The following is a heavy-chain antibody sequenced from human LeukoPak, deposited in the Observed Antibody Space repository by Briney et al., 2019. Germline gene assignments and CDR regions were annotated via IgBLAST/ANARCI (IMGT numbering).Heavy chain of an antibody. V-gene: IGHV3-23*01. CDR1: GFTFSSYA. D-gene: IGHD1-1*01. J-gene: IGHJ6*02. Sequence: PGGSLRLSCAASGFTFSSYAMSWVRQAPGKGLEGVSAISGSGGSTYYADSVKGRFTISRDNSKNTLYLQMNSLRAEDTAVYYCAKVPQLYHYYGMDVWGQGTTVTVSS. CDR2: ISGSGGST. CDR3: AKVPQLYHYYGMDV.